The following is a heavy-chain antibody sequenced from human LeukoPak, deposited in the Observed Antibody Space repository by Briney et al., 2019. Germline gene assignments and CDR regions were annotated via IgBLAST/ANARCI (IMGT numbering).Heavy chain of an antibody. CDR1: GYTFTGYY. J-gene: IGHJ4*02. V-gene: IGHV1-2*02. CDR3: AGGDYYESSGYYRYYFDY. Sequence: GASVKVSCKASGYTFTGYYMHWVRQAPGQGLEWMGWINPNSGGTNYAQKFQGRVTMTRDTSISTAYMELSRLRSDDTAVYYCAGGDYYESSGYYRYYFDYWGQGTLVTVSS. CDR2: INPNSGGT. D-gene: IGHD3-22*01.